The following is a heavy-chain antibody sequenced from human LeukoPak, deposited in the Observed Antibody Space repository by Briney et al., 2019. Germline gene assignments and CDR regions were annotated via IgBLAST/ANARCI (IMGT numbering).Heavy chain of an antibody. CDR2: IIPIFGTA. Sequence: GSSVKVSCKASGGTFSSYAISWVRQAPGQGLEWMGGIIPIFGTANYAQKFQGRVTITRDTSASTAYMELSSLRSEDTAVYYCARGMGSSGWYGGDYYYYGMDVWGQGTTVTVSS. CDR1: GGTFSSYA. V-gene: IGHV1-69*05. CDR3: ARGMGSSGWYGGDYYYYGMDV. J-gene: IGHJ6*02. D-gene: IGHD6-19*01.